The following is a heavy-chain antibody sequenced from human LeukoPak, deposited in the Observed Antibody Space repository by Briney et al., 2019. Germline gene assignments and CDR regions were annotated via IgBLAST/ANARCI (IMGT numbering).Heavy chain of an antibody. Sequence: PSETLSLTCAVSGGAFSNYFWTWIRQPPGKGLEWIAEINDSGSTNSNSSLRSRVAISLDTSKNQFSLRLTSVTAADTAVYYCARRRYYDSSGYNPTYYFDYWGQGILVTVSS. V-gene: IGHV4-34*01. CDR1: GGAFSNYF. D-gene: IGHD3-22*01. CDR3: ARRRYYDSSGYNPTYYFDY. CDR2: INDSGST. J-gene: IGHJ4*02.